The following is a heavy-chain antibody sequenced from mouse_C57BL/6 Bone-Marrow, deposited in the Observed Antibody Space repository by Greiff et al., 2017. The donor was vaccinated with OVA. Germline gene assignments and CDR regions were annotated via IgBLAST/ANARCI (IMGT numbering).Heavy chain of an antibody. CDR3: ARGNTTVVATRAMDY. CDR2: INPNNGGT. CDR1: GYTFTDYN. J-gene: IGHJ4*01. D-gene: IGHD1-1*01. V-gene: IGHV1-22*01. Sequence: VQLLQSGPELVKPGASVKMSCKASGYTFTDYNMHWVKQSHGKSLEWIGYINPNNGGTSYNQKFKGKATLTVNNTSSTVYMELRSLTSKDSAVYYWARGNTTVVATRAMDYWGQGTSVTVSS.